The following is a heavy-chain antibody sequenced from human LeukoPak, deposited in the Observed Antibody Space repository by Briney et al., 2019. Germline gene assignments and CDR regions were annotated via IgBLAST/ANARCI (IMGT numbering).Heavy chain of an antibody. CDR2: IWFDGSNI. V-gene: IGHV3-33*01. CDR1: GFNFSSYG. Sequence: GRSLRLSCAASGFNFSSYGMHWVRQAPGKGLEWVTSIWFDGSNIHYADSVKGRVIISRDNSKSALYLQMNSLRAEDTAIYYCARDSLPMAVTGPFDHWGQGALVTVAS. CDR3: ARDSLPMAVTGPFDH. J-gene: IGHJ4*02. D-gene: IGHD6-19*01.